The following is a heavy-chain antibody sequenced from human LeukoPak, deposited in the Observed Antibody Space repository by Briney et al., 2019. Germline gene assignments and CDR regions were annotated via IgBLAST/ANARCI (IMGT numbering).Heavy chain of an antibody. CDR3: ANGYSGYVRY. CDR2: IYSGGST. J-gene: IGHJ4*02. D-gene: IGHD5-12*01. Sequence: GGSLRLSCAASGFTVSSNYMSWVRQAPGKGLEWVSVIYSGGSTYYADSVKDRFTISRHNSKNTLYLQMNSLRAEDTAVYYCANGYSGYVRYWGQGTLVTVSS. CDR1: GFTVSSNY. V-gene: IGHV3-53*04.